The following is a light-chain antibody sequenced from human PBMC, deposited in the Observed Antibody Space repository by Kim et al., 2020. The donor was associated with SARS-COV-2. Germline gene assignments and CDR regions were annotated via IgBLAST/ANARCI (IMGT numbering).Light chain of an antibody. CDR2: RNN. V-gene: IGLV10-54*04. Sequence: QTATLTCTGNSNNVGNEGAAWLQKHQGHPPKLLSYRNNNRPSGISERFSASRSGNTASLTITGLQPEDEADYLCSAWDSSLNAWVFGGGTQLTVL. CDR1: SNNVGNEG. J-gene: IGLJ3*02. CDR3: SAWDSSLNAWV.